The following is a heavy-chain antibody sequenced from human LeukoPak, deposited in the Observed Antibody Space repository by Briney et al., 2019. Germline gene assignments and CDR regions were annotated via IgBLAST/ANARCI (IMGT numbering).Heavy chain of an antibody. CDR3: AKDNSRLWYSSGWYGFDY. CDR1: GFTFDDYA. V-gene: IGHV3-9*03. J-gene: IGHJ4*02. CDR2: ISWNSGSI. Sequence: GGSLRLSRAASGFTFDDYAMHWVRQAPGKGLEWVSGISWNSGSIGYADSVKGRFTISRDNAKNSLYLQMNSLRAEDMALYYCAKDNSRLWYSSGWYGFDYWGQGTLVTVSS. D-gene: IGHD6-19*01.